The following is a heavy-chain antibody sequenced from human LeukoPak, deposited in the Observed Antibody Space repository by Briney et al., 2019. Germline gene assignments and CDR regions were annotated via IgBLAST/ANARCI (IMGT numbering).Heavy chain of an antibody. CDR3: AKAVVVPAAIDYYYYMDV. CDR2: IRYDGSNK. J-gene: IGHJ6*03. V-gene: IGHV3-30*02. CDR1: GFTFSSYG. Sequence: GGSLRLSCAASGFTFSSYGMHWVRQAPGKGLEWVAFIRYDGSNKYYADSVKGRFTISRDNSKNTLYLQMNSLRAEDTAVYYCAKAVVVPAAIDYYYYMDVWGKGTTVIVSS. D-gene: IGHD2-2*01.